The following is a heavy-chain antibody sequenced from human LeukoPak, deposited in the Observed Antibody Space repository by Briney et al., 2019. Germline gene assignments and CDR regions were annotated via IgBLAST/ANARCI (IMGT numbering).Heavy chain of an antibody. J-gene: IGHJ2*01. CDR1: GGSISSGGYS. V-gene: IGHV4-30-2*01. CDR3: ARGTVTRYWYFDL. CDR2: IYHSGST. Sequence: SRTLSLTCAVSGGSISSGGYSWSWIRQPPGKGLEWIGYIYHSGSTYYNPSLKSRVTISVDRSKNQFSLKLSSVTAADTAVYYCARGTVTRYWYFDLWGRGTLVTVSS. D-gene: IGHD4-17*01.